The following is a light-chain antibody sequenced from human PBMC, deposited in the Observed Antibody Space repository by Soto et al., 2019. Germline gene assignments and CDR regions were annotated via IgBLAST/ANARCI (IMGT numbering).Light chain of an antibody. CDR2: DAS. CDR3: HQFDNLPLT. J-gene: IGKJ4*01. CDR1: QDIYNY. Sequence: DIQMTQSPSSLSASVGDRVTITCQASQDIYNYLIWYQQKPGKAPKLLIYDASNLETGVPSRFSGSGSGTDFTFTISSLQPEDIATYYCHQFDNLPLTFGGGTKVEIK. V-gene: IGKV1-33*01.